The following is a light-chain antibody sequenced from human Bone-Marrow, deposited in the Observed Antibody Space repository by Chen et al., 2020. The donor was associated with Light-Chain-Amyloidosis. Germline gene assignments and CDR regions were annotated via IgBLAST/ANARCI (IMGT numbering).Light chain of an antibody. V-gene: IGLV2-23*01. Sequence: PLSPPASLSGSPAPSTTISCPGSSSDVGTYNLVSWYQHHPGKAPKLIIYEAKKRPSGVSNRFSGSRSGYTASLTISGLQAEDEADYYCCSYAGRGKMFGGGTKLTVL. CDR3: CSYAGRGKM. CDR1: SSDVGTYNL. CDR2: EAK. J-gene: IGLJ3*02.